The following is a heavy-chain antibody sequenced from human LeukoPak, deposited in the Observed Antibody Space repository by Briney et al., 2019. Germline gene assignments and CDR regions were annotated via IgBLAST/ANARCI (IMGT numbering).Heavy chain of an antibody. CDR2: IYYSGST. Sequence: PSETLSLTCTVSGGSLSSYYWSWIRQPPGKGLEWIGYIYYSGSTNYNPSLKSRVTISVDTSKNQFSLKLSSVTAADTAVYYCARDGGYSYGLFDYWGQGTLVTVSS. CDR1: GGSLSSYY. CDR3: ARDGGYSYGLFDY. V-gene: IGHV4-59*12. D-gene: IGHD5-18*01. J-gene: IGHJ4*02.